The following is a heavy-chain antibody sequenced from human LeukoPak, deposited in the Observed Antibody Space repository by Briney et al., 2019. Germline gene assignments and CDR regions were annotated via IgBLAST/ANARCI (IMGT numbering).Heavy chain of an antibody. CDR3: ARMYIKWGRYLQH. V-gene: IGHV4-39*07. CDR2: IYYSGNT. J-gene: IGHJ1*01. Sequence: PSETLSLTCTVSGVSISSSNSYWGWIRRPPGKGLEWIGSIYYSGNTYYNASLKSRVTISVDKSKNQFSLKLSSVTAADTAVYYCARMYIKWGRYLQHWGQGTLVTVSS. CDR1: GVSISSSNSY. D-gene: IGHD1-26*01.